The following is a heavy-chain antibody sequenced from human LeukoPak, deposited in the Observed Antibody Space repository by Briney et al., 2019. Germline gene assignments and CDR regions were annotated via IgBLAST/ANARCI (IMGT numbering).Heavy chain of an antibody. Sequence: PGGSLRLSCAASGFTFSNYTMNWVRQAPGKGPEWIAYVTSSSRTIYYADSVKGRFTISRDNAKSSLYLQLDSLRAEDTAVYYCARDLIGGNAYDYWGQGALVTVSS. CDR1: GFTFSNYT. CDR2: VTSSSRTI. CDR3: ARDLIGGNAYDY. J-gene: IGHJ4*02. D-gene: IGHD2-15*01. V-gene: IGHV3-48*01.